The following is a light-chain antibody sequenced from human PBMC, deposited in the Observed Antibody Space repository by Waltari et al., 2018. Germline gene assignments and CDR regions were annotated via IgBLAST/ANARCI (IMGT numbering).Light chain of an antibody. CDR2: YDS. J-gene: IGLJ1*01. CDR3: QVWDTSIDLSV. Sequence: SYVLTQAPSVSVAPGETARITCGGNNIADKNVHWYQQKPCQAPVLVIFYDSDLPSGIPERLSGSNSGNTATLTISRAEAGDEADYYCQVWDTSIDLSVFGTGTKVTVL. CDR1: NIADKN. V-gene: IGLV3-21*04.